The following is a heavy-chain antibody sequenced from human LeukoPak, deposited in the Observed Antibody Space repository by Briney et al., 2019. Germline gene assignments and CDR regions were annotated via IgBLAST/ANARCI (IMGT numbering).Heavy chain of an antibody. CDR1: GGTFSSYA. Sequence: GASVKVSYKASGGTFSSYAISWVRQAPGQGLEWMGGIILIFGTANYAQKFQGRVTITADESTSTAYMELSSLRSDDTAVYYCARWGITGTKTPDIWGQGTMVTVSS. V-gene: IGHV1-69*13. CDR3: ARWGITGTKTPDI. D-gene: IGHD1-20*01. CDR2: IILIFGTA. J-gene: IGHJ3*02.